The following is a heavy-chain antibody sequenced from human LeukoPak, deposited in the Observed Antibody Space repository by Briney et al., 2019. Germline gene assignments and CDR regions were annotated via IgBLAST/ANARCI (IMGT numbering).Heavy chain of an antibody. D-gene: IGHD6-13*01. J-gene: IGHJ6*03. CDR3: ARDSVGDNSSPAYMDV. V-gene: IGHV3-21*01. CDR1: EFAFSIYS. Sequence: GGSLRLSCAASEFAFSIYSMNWVRQSPGKGLQWVSSISSSSTYIHYADSVKGRFTISRDNAKNSLFLQMNSLRAEDTAVYYCARDSVGDNSSPAYMDVWGKGTTVTVSS. CDR2: ISSSSTYI.